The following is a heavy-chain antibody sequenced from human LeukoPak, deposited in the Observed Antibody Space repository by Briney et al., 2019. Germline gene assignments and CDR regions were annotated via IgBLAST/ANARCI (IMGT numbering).Heavy chain of an antibody. D-gene: IGHD3-3*01. Sequence: GGSLRLSCAASGFTFSSYGMHWVRQAPGKGLEWVAVIWYDGSNKYYADSVKGRFTVSRDNSKNTLYLQMNSLRAEDTAVYYCAKALYDFWSGYSSFDYWGQGTLVTVSS. V-gene: IGHV3-33*06. CDR2: IWYDGSNK. CDR1: GFTFSSYG. J-gene: IGHJ4*02. CDR3: AKALYDFWSGYSSFDY.